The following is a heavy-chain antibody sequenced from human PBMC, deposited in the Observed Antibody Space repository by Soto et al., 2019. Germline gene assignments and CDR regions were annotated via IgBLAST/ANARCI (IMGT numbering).Heavy chain of an antibody. Sequence: SETLSLPCAVSGVSMRSIIYYWGWIRQPPGKGLEWIGSIYYSGSTYYNPSLKSRVTISVDTSKNQFSLKLSSVTAADTAVYYCARHQREYRGHDPSQPFDYWGQGTLVTVSS. D-gene: IGHD5-12*01. CDR1: GVSMRSIIYY. CDR2: IYYSGST. V-gene: IGHV4-39*01. CDR3: ARHQREYRGHDPSQPFDY. J-gene: IGHJ4*02.